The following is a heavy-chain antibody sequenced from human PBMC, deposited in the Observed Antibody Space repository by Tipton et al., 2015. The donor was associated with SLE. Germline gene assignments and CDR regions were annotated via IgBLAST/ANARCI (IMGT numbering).Heavy chain of an antibody. CDR1: GDSISSSSYY. Sequence: TLSLTCTVSGDSISSSSYYWGWIRQPPGKGLEWIGTFYYSGNTYFNPSLKSRVTISVDTSKNQFSLRLSSVTAADTAVYYCARGGVGGYDYFDHWGQGTLVTVSS. D-gene: IGHD5-12*01. CDR2: FYYSGNT. V-gene: IGHV4-39*07. J-gene: IGHJ4*02. CDR3: ARGGVGGYDYFDH.